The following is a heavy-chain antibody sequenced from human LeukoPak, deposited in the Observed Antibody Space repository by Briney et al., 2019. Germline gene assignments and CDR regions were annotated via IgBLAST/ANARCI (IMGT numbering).Heavy chain of an antibody. J-gene: IGHJ5*02. CDR3: ARGGAVTTSKKENVGPWDWFDP. D-gene: IGHD4-17*01. CDR1: GDSISTSNSY. V-gene: IGHV4-39*07. Sequence: SETLSLTCTVSGDSISTSNSYWGWIRQPPGKGLEWIGSIYYSGSTYYNPSLKSRVTISVDTSKNQFSLKLSSVTAADTAVYYCARGGAVTTSKKENVGPWDWFDPWGQGTLVTVSS. CDR2: IYYSGST.